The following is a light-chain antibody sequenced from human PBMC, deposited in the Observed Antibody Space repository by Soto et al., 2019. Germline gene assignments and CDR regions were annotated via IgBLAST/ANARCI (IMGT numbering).Light chain of an antibody. CDR3: QQRSNWPQIT. J-gene: IGKJ5*01. Sequence: EIVLTQSPATRSLSPGERATLSCRASQRVSSYLPCYQQKPGQAPRLLIYDASNRATGIPARFSGSGSGTDFTLTISSLEPEDFAVYYCQQRSNWPQITFGQGTRLEIK. V-gene: IGKV3-11*01. CDR2: DAS. CDR1: QRVSSY.